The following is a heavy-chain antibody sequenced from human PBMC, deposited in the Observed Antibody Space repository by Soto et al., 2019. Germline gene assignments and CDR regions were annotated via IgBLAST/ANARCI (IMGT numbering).Heavy chain of an antibody. CDR1: GFSFSSSD. D-gene: IGHD3-22*01. CDR3: ARKSNSVISGYDYFDH. V-gene: IGHV3-21*06. Sequence: DVQLVESGGGLVEPGGSLRLSCTASGFSFSSSDMTWVRQAPGRGLEYVSPITCSGLYMFYAEPAKGRFTISRENAKNLVYLWMTGLRAEDTAVYWFARKSNSVISGYDYFDHWGQGTLVTVSS. J-gene: IGHJ4*02. CDR2: ITCSGLYM.